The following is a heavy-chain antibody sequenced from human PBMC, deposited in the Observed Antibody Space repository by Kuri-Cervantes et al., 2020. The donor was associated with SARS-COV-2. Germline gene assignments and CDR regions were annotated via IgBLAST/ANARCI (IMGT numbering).Heavy chain of an antibody. V-gene: IGHV4-34*01. CDR3: ARGVGAAVAGTLITIYYYYGMDV. CDR1: GESLSDYY. D-gene: IGHD6-19*01. Sequence: SQTLSLTCAVYGESLSDYYWSWIRQPPGKGLEWIGEINHSGSTNYNPSLKSRVTISVDTSKNQFSLKLSSVTAADTAVYYCARGVGAAVAGTLITIYYYYGMDVWGQGTTVTVSS. CDR2: INHSGST. J-gene: IGHJ6*02.